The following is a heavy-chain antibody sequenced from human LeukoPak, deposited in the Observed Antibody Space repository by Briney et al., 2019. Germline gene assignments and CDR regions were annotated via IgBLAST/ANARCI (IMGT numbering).Heavy chain of an antibody. Sequence: GGSLRLSCAASGFTFSYYSIRWVRQPPAKGLEWVSSISTTSTYIYYADAVKGRFTIPRDNAKNSLYLQMSSLRAEDTALYYCARERGDYDGSGTDYWGQGSLVSVSS. D-gene: IGHD3-22*01. CDR1: GFTFSYYS. V-gene: IGHV3-21*01. CDR3: ARERGDYDGSGTDY. J-gene: IGHJ4*02. CDR2: ISTTSTYI.